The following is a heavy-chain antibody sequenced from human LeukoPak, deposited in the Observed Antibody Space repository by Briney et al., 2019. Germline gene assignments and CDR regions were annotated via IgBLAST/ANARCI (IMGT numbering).Heavy chain of an antibody. J-gene: IGHJ4*02. CDR3: AKDSTYSSRHLTLDY. V-gene: IGHV3-23*01. CDR2: ISGSGGST. CDR1: GFTFSSYA. Sequence: GGSLRLSCAASGFTFSSYAMSWVRQAPGKGLEWVSAISGSGGSTYYADSVKGRFTISRDNSKNTLYLQMNSLRAEGTAVYYCAKDSTYSSRHLTLDYWGQGTLVTVSS. D-gene: IGHD6-13*01.